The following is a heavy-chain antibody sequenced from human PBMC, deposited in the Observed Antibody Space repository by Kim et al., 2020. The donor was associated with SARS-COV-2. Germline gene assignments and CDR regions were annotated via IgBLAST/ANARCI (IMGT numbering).Heavy chain of an antibody. V-gene: IGHV3-9*01. J-gene: IGHJ4*02. D-gene: IGHD3-10*01. CDR1: GFTFDDYA. CDR2: ISWNSGSI. CDR3: AKGWSAVRGVIDY. Sequence: GGSLRLSCAASGFTFDDYAMHWVRQAPGKGLEWVSGISWNSGSIGYADSVEGRFTISRDNAKNSLYLQMNSLRAEDTALYYCAKGWSAVRGVIDYWGQGTLVTVSS.